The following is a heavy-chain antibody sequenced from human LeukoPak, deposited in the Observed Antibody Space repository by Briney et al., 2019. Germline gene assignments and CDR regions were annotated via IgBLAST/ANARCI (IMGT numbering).Heavy chain of an antibody. V-gene: IGHV3-66*02. J-gene: IGHJ4*02. CDR1: GFTVSSNY. Sequence: GGSLRLSCAASGFTVSSNYMSWVRQAPGKGLEWVSVIYSGGSTYYADSVKGRFTISRDNSKNTLYLQMNSLRAEDTAVYYCARVSWTYYYDSSGSFFDYWGQGTLVTVSS. CDR3: ARVSWTYYYDSSGSFFDY. D-gene: IGHD3-22*01. CDR2: IYSGGST.